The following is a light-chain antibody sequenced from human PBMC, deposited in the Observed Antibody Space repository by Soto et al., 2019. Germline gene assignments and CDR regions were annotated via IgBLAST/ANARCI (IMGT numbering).Light chain of an antibody. CDR1: SSNIGGNF. CDR3: ASWDDNLSSWV. Sequence: QPVLTQPPSASGTPGQRVAISCSGSSSNIGGNFVFWYQHLPGTAPKLLIYRHNQRPSGVSDRFSGSTSGTSASLAISGLRSEDEADYYCASWDDNLSSWVFGGGTKLTVL. CDR2: RHN. J-gene: IGLJ3*02. V-gene: IGLV1-47*01.